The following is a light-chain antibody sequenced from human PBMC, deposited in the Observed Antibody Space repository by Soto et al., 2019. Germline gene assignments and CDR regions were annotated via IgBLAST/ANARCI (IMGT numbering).Light chain of an antibody. CDR3: QQYKSYWP. CDR1: QSISNW. V-gene: IGKV1-5*03. CDR2: EAS. J-gene: IGKJ1*01. Sequence: EIQMTQSPATLSASVGDSVTITCRASQSISNWLAWYQLKPGKAPKLLIHEASNLQSGVPSTFSGSGSGTDFTLTITSLQPEEFATYYCQQYKSYWPLGQGTKVDVK.